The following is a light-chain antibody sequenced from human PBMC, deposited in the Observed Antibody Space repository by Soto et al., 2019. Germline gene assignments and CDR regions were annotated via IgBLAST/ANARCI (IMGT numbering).Light chain of an antibody. CDR3: QQYYSYST. Sequence: AIRMTQSPSSLYASTGDRVTITCRASQGISSYLAWYQQKPGKAPKLLIYAASTLQSGVPSRFSGSGSVTDFTLTISCLQSEDFATYYRQQYYSYSTFGQGTKVEIK. CDR2: AAS. J-gene: IGKJ1*01. V-gene: IGKV1-8*01. CDR1: QGISSY.